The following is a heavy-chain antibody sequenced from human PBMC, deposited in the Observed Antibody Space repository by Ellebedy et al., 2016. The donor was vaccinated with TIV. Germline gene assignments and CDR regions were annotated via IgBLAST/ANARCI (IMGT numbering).Heavy chain of an antibody. V-gene: IGHV7-4-1*02. CDR2: INPNSGNP. CDR1: GYTFASYG. CDR3: ARTGIWGNAFDI. D-gene: IGHD7-27*01. Sequence: AASVKVSCKASGYTFASYGVNWVRQAPGQGLEWMGWINPNSGNPTYAQAFTGRIVFSLDTSVSTAYLQISSLRAEDSAVYYCARTGIWGNAFDIWGQGTMVTVSS. J-gene: IGHJ3*02.